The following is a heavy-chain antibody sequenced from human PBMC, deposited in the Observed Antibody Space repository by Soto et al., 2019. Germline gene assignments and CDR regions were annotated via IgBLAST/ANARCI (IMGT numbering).Heavy chain of an antibody. CDR1: GYSFTNFW. CDR2: IYPGDSDT. V-gene: IGHV5-51*01. D-gene: IGHD3-22*01. Sequence: PGESMKISWKGSGYSFTNFWIGWVSQMPGNDLEWMGIIYPGDSDTKYSPSFQGQVTMSVDKSISTAYLQWSSLKASDTAMYYCARNQRYYYDSSGYYESFDYWGQGTLVTVSS. CDR3: ARNQRYYYDSSGYYESFDY. J-gene: IGHJ4*02.